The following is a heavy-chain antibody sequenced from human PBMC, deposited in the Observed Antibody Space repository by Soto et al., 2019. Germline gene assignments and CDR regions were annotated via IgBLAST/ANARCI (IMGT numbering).Heavy chain of an antibody. CDR2: MNPNSGNT. CDR3: ARGLYGSGSYYIDY. D-gene: IGHD3-10*01. Sequence: ASVKVSCKASGYTFTSYDTNWVRQATGQGLEWMGWMNPNSGNTGYAQKFQGRVTMTRNTSISTAYMELSSLRSEDRAVYYCARGLYGSGSYYIDYWGQGTLVTVSS. CDR1: GYTFTSYD. J-gene: IGHJ4*02. V-gene: IGHV1-8*01.